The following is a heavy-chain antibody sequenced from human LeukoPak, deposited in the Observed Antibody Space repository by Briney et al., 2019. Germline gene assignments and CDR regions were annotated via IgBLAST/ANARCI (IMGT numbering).Heavy chain of an antibody. Sequence: PSETLSLTCSVSGGPISSSDYYWGWIRQPPGKGLEWIGRISYTGNTYYTPSLKSRVTISVDTSNNLFSLRRSSVTAGDTAVYYCARLTHSYYVGSSAYYPYYYMDVWGKGTTVTVSS. CDR3: ARLTHSYYVGSSAYYPYYYMDV. CDR2: ISYTGNT. CDR1: GGPISSSDYY. V-gene: IGHV4-39*02. D-gene: IGHD3-22*01. J-gene: IGHJ6*03.